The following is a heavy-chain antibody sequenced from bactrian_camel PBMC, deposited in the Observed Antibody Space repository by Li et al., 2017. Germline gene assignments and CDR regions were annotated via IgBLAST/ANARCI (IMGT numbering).Heavy chain of an antibody. D-gene: IGHD2*01. CDR2: IQDDGAK. CDR3: AVDGPVAFCSDYPSDFRG. V-gene: IGHV3S55*01. J-gene: IGHJ4*01. Sequence: HVQLVESGGGSVQAGGSLSLSCATRGYTRRSGCLAWFRQVPGKEREMVAQIQDDGAKHYDSTAEGRFTISKDAAKDTLDPRMTSLKPEDSGMYYCAVDGPVAFCSDYPSDFRGWGQGTQVTVS. CDR1: GYTRRSGC.